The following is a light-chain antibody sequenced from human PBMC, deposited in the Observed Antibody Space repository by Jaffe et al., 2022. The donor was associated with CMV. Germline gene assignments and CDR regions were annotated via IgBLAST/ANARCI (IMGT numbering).Light chain of an antibody. J-gene: IGLJ7*01. V-gene: IGLV1-44*01. Sequence: QSVLTQPPSASGPPGQRVTISCSGTSSSFGNNPVSWYQQIPGTAPRLLVYSNSQRPSGVPDRFSGSKSGASASLAISGLQSEDEADYYCASWDDGLNGPVFGGGTQLTVL. CDR1: SSSFGNNP. CDR3: ASWDDGLNGPV. CDR2: SNS.